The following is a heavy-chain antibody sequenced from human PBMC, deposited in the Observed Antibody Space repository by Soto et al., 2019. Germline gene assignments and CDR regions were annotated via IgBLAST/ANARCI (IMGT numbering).Heavy chain of an antibody. D-gene: IGHD5-18*01. CDR2: ISHDGSYK. CDR1: GFTFSSYS. J-gene: IGHJ4*02. CDR3: ARGYSYTQPVFDY. Sequence: GGSLRLSCAASGFTFSSYSMNWVRQAPGKGLEWVAAISHDGSYKYYADSVKGRFTISRDNSKNTVYLQMNSLRAEDTAVYYCARGYSYTQPVFDYWGLGTLVTVSS. V-gene: IGHV3-30*03.